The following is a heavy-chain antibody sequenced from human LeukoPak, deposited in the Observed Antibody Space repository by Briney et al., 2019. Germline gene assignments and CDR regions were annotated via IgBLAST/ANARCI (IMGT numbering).Heavy chain of an antibody. Sequence: PGGSLRLSCAASGFTFSSYWMSWVRQAPGKGLEWVANIKQDGSEKYYVDSVKGRFTISRDNAKNSLYLQMNSLRAEDTAVYYCARDFLRSHYDILTGYFDYWGQGTLVTVSS. J-gene: IGHJ4*02. D-gene: IGHD3-9*01. V-gene: IGHV3-7*01. CDR2: IKQDGSEK. CDR1: GFTFSSYW. CDR3: ARDFLRSHYDILTGYFDY.